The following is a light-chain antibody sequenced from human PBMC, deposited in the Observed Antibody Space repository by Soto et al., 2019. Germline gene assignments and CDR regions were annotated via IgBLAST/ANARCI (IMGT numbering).Light chain of an antibody. CDR3: QQYNNWPRT. Sequence: EIVMTQSPATLSVSPGERATLSCRASQSVSSDLAWYHQKPGQAPRLLMSGASTRATGIPARFSGSGSGTEFTLTINSLQSEDFAVYYCQQYNNWPRTFGQGTKVDIK. J-gene: IGKJ1*01. CDR2: GAS. CDR1: QSVSSD. V-gene: IGKV3-15*01.